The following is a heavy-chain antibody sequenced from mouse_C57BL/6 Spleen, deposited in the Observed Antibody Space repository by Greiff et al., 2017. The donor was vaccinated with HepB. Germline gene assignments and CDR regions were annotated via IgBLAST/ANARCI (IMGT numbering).Heavy chain of an antibody. CDR3: ATGGSSSGDLGY. J-gene: IGHJ4*01. Sequence: EVKLQQPGAELVRPGASVKLSCKASGFNINDDYMHWVKQRPEQGLEWIGGIDPENGDTEYASKFQGTAPITADTSSNTAYLQLSSLTSEDTAVYYCATGGSSSGDLGYWGQGTSVTVAS. CDR1: GFNINDDY. CDR2: IDPENGDT. D-gene: IGHD1-1*01. V-gene: IGHV14-4*01.